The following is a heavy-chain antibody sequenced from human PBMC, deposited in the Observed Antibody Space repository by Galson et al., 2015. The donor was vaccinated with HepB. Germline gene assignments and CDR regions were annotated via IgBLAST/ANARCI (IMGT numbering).Heavy chain of an antibody. D-gene: IGHD7-27*01. V-gene: IGHV3-30-3*01. Sequence: SLRLSCAASGFTFSYYAMHWVRQAPGKGLEWVAVISYDGSNKYYADSVKGRFTISRDNSKNTLYLHMNRLRAEDTALYYCAKDHQSTGEWYFDLWGRGTLVAVSS. CDR2: ISYDGSNK. CDR1: GFTFSYYA. J-gene: IGHJ2*01. CDR3: AKDHQSTGEWYFDL.